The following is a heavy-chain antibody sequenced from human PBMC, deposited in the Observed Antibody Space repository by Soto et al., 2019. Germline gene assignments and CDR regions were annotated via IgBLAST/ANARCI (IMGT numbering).Heavy chain of an antibody. CDR1: GGSISSYY. D-gene: IGHD2-15*01. Sequence: SETLSLTCTVSGGSISSYYWSWIRQPPGKGLEWIGYIYYSGSTNYNPSLKSRVTISVDTSKNQFSLKLSSVTAADTAVYYCARHAPRPCSGGSCYYFDYWGQGTLVTVSS. CDR3: ARHAPRPCSGGSCYYFDY. J-gene: IGHJ4*02. V-gene: IGHV4-59*08. CDR2: IYYSGST.